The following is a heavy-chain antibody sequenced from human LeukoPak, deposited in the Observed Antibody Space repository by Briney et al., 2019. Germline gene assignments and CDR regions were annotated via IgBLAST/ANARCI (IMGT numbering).Heavy chain of an antibody. Sequence: ASVKVSCKASGYTFTSYYMHWVRQAPGQGLEWMGIINPSGGSTSYAQKFQGRVTMTRDTSTSTVYMELSSLRSEDTAVYYCARDGFVTTVVYGMDVRGQGTTVTVSS. CDR1: GYTFTSYY. D-gene: IGHD4-17*01. CDR2: INPSGGST. V-gene: IGHV1-46*01. CDR3: ARDGFVTTVVYGMDV. J-gene: IGHJ6*02.